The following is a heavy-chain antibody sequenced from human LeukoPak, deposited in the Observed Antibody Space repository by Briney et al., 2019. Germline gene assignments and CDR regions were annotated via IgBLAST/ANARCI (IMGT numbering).Heavy chain of an antibody. CDR2: IYRGGST. CDR1: GFTFSSSA. Sequence: GGSLRLSCAASGFTFSSSAMSWVRQVPGKGLEWVSVIYRGGSTYYADSVKGRFTMSRDNSKNTVYLQMDSLRAEDTAVYYCARDRGAAAGNWGQGTLVTVSS. V-gene: IGHV3-53*01. D-gene: IGHD6-13*01. CDR3: ARDRGAAAGN. J-gene: IGHJ4*02.